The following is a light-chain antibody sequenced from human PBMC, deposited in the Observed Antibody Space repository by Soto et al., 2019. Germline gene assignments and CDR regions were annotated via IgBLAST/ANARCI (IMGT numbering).Light chain of an antibody. CDR1: QAISHW. Sequence: DIHLTQSPSTLSASVGDRVTITCRASQAISHWLAWYQQKPGKAPKLLIFDASNLENGVPSRFSGSGSGTEFTLTITGLQPDDFATYYCQHYNSYSEAFGQGTKVDI. V-gene: IGKV1-5*01. J-gene: IGKJ1*01. CDR3: QHYNSYSEA. CDR2: DAS.